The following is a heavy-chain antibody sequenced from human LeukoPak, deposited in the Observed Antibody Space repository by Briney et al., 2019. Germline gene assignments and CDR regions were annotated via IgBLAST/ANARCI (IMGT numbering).Heavy chain of an antibody. CDR3: AKERVPAAGNWFDP. D-gene: IGHD2-2*01. CDR1: GFTFSSYA. Sequence: PGGSLRLSCAASGFTFSSYAMSSVRQAPGKGLEWVSPIIGSGGSTYYADAVSRRFTIRRDNSKNPRYVQMNSLRAEDTAVYYCAKERVPAAGNWFDPWGQGTLVTVSS. CDR2: IIGSGGST. J-gene: IGHJ5*02. V-gene: IGHV3-23*01.